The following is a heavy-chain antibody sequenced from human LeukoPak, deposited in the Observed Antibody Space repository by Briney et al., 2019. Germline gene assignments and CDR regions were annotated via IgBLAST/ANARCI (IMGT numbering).Heavy chain of an antibody. CDR2: IRSKAYGGTT. D-gene: IGHD3-10*01. CDR1: GFNFGAYA. V-gene: IGHV3-49*04. Sequence: PGGSLRLSCTASGFNFGAYAMSWVRQAPGKGLEWVGFIRSKAYGGTTEYAASVKGRFTISRDDSKSIAYLQMNSLKTEDTAVYYCTRVILMVRGVIRDYFDYWGQGTLVTVSS. J-gene: IGHJ4*02. CDR3: TRVILMVRGVIRDYFDY.